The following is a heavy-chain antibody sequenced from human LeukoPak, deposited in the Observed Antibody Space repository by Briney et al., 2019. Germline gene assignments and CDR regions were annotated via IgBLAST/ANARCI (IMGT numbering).Heavy chain of an antibody. V-gene: IGHV5-51*01. CDR3: ARNLGRDFWSGYYYY. Sequence: GESLKISCKGSGYSFTSYWIGWVRQMPGKGLEWMGIIYPGDSDTRHSPSFQGQVTISADKSISTAYLQWSSLKASDTAMYYCARNLGRDFWSGYYYYWGQGTLVTVSS. J-gene: IGHJ4*02. CDR1: GYSFTSYW. D-gene: IGHD3-3*01. CDR2: IYPGDSDT.